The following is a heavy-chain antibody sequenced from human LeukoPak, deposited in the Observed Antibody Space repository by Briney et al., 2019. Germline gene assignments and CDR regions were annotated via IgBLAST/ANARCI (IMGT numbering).Heavy chain of an antibody. J-gene: IGHJ4*02. Sequence: PGGSLRLSCAASVFTFSSYWMSWVRQAPGKGLEWVANIKQDGSEKYYVDSVKGRFTISRDNAKNSLYLQMNSLRAEDTAVYYCARHQSNSSSHFDYWGQGTLVTVSS. V-gene: IGHV3-7*01. CDR3: ARHQSNSSSHFDY. D-gene: IGHD6-13*01. CDR2: IKQDGSEK. CDR1: VFTFSSYW.